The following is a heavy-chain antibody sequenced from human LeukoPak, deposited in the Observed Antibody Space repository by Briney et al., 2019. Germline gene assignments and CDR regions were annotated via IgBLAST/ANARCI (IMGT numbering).Heavy chain of an antibody. D-gene: IGHD3-10*01. J-gene: IGHJ4*02. CDR1: GGSFSGYY. Sequence: SETLSLTCAVYGGSFSGYYWSWIRQPPGKGLEWIGEINHSGSTNYNPSLKSRVTISVDTSKNQFSLKLSSVTAADTAVYYCARGRGQGYWGQGTPVTVSS. CDR3: ARGRGQGY. V-gene: IGHV4-34*01. CDR2: INHSGST.